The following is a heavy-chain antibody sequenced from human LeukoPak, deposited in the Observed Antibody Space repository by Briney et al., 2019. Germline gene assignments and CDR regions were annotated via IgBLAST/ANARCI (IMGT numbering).Heavy chain of an antibody. Sequence: ASVKVSCKASGYTFTSYGISWVRQAPGQGLEWMGWISAYNGNTNYAQKLQGRVTMTTDTSTSTAYMELRSLRSDDPAVYYCARAYGDYPSYYYYGMDVWGQGTTVTVSS. D-gene: IGHD4-17*01. CDR3: ARAYGDYPSYYYYGMDV. J-gene: IGHJ6*02. CDR1: GYTFTSYG. CDR2: ISAYNGNT. V-gene: IGHV1-18*01.